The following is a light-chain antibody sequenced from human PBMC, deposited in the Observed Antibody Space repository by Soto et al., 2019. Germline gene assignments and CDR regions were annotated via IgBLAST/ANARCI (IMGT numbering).Light chain of an antibody. CDR3: MQGTHWPPYT. Sequence: DVVMTQSPLSLPVTLGQPASISCRSSQSLAYSDGNTYLNWFQQRPGQSPRRLIYKVSNQDSGVPDRFSGSGSDTDVTLKISRVEAEDVGVYYCMQGTHWPPYTFGQGTKLEIK. V-gene: IGKV2-30*01. J-gene: IGKJ2*01. CDR2: KVS. CDR1: QSLAYSDGNTY.